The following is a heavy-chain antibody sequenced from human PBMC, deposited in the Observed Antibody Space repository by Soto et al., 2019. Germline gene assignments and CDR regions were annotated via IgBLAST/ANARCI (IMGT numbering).Heavy chain of an antibody. CDR2: IYYSGST. D-gene: IGHD6-19*01. V-gene: IGHV4-59*01. CDR1: GCSISSYY. CDR3: ARDRGRSGWYVGMDV. Sequence: PSETLSLTFTVSGCSISSYYWSWIRQPPGKGLEWIGYIYYSGSTNYNPSLTSRVTISVDTSKNQFSLKLSSVTAADTAVYYCARDRGRSGWYVGMDVWGQGTTVTVSS. J-gene: IGHJ6*02.